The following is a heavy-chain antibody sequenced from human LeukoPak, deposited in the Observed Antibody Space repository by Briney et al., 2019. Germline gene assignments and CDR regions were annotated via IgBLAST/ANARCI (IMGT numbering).Heavy chain of an antibody. CDR2: ISAYNGNT. Sequence: ASVKVSCKASGYTFTSYGISWVRQAPGQGLERMGWISAYNGNTNYAQKLQGRVTMTTDTSTSTAYMELRSLRSDDTAVYYCARRGYYYDSSGYYPRGNYYYYMDVWGKGTTVTISS. CDR3: ARRGYYYDSSGYYPRGNYYYYMDV. V-gene: IGHV1-18*01. CDR1: GYTFTSYG. J-gene: IGHJ6*03. D-gene: IGHD3-22*01.